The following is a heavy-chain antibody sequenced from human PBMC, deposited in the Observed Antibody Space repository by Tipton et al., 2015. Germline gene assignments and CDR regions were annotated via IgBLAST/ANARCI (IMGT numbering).Heavy chain of an antibody. CDR2: IFHRGDT. J-gene: IGHJ4*02. CDR1: GYSISSGYY. Sequence: TLSLTCDVSGYSISSGYYWGWIRQPPGKGLEWIGSIFHRGDTNYNPSLKSRVTISVDTSKNQFSLKLSSVNAANPAVYYCARERENSYGSFDHWGQGSLVTVPS. D-gene: IGHD3-16*01. V-gene: IGHV4-38-2*02. CDR3: ARERENSYGSFDH.